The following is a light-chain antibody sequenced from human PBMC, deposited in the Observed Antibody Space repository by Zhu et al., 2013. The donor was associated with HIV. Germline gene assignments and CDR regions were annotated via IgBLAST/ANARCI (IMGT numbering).Light chain of an antibody. Sequence: IVLTQSPGTLSLSPGERATLSCRASERVDIGYLAWYRQKPGQAPRLLIYDASNRATGIPARFSGSGSGTDFTLTISSLEPEDFAVYYCQQRSNWPPITFGQGTRLEIK. J-gene: IGKJ5*01. V-gene: IGKV3-11*01. CDR1: ERVDIGY. CDR3: QQRSNWPPIT. CDR2: DAS.